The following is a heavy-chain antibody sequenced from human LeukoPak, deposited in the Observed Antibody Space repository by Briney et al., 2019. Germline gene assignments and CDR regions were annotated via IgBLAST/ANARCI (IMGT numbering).Heavy chain of an antibody. CDR3: ARDKAHSYGRYFDP. CDR2: ISYGNT. V-gene: IGHV4-59*01. J-gene: IGHJ5*02. Sequence: SETLSLTCSVSGGSISTYYWNWIRQTPGKGLEWIGHISYGNTDYSPSLKSRVTISVDTSKIQFSLKLTSVTAADTAVYYCARDKAHSYGRYFDPWGQGALVTVSS. CDR1: GGSISTYY. D-gene: IGHD5-18*01.